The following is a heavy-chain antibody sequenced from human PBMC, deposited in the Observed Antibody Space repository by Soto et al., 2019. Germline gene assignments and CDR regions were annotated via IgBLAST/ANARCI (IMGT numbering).Heavy chain of an antibody. CDR2: IYHSGST. Sequence: SETLSLTCTVSGGSISSGGYSWSWIRQPPGKGLEWIGYIYHSGSTYYNPSLKSRVTISVDRSKNQFSLKLSSVTAEDTAVYYCARVPDRWRQGTLDPVSS. J-gene: IGHJ5*02. CDR1: GGSISSGGYS. D-gene: IGHD2-2*01. V-gene: IGHV4-30-2*01. CDR3: ARVPDR.